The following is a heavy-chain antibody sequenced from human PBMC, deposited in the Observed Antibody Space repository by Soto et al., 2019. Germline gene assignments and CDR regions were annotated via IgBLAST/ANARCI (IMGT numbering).Heavy chain of an antibody. CDR3: ARDLNVGTAMVDY. D-gene: IGHD5-18*01. Sequence: GGSLRLSCAASGFTFSSYAMHWVRQAPGKGLEWVAVISYDGSNKYYADSVKGRFTISIDNSKNTLYLQMNSLRAEDTAVYYCARDLNVGTAMVDYWGQGTLVTVSS. CDR1: GFTFSSYA. J-gene: IGHJ4*02. V-gene: IGHV3-30*04. CDR2: ISYDGSNK.